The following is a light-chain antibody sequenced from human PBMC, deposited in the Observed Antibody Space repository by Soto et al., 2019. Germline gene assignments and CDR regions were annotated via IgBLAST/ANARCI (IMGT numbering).Light chain of an antibody. CDR3: SSYTSSTTRVV. Sequence: QSALTQPASVSGSPGQSISISCTGTSSDVGGYNYVSWYQQHPGKAPKLMIYDVSNRPSGFSDRFSGSKSGNTASLTISGLQAEDEADYYCSSYTSSTTRVVFGEGTKLTVL. CDR2: DVS. V-gene: IGLV2-14*01. J-gene: IGLJ2*01. CDR1: SSDVGGYNY.